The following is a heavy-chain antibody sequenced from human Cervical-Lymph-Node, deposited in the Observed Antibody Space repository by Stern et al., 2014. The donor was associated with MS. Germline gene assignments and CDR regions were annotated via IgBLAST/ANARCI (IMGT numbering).Heavy chain of an antibody. V-gene: IGHV6-1*01. J-gene: IGHJ4*02. Sequence: VQLQQSGPGLVRPSQTLSLTCAISGDSVSSHSAAWNWLRQSPSRGLEWLGRPDYKSMLYTDDAGSVKSRIPITPDTSNNQFSLQRNCVTPEDTAIYYCARALWWDFLTAGRLDSWGQGTLVTVSS. CDR3: ARALWWDFLTAGRLDS. CDR1: GDSVSSHSAA. CDR2: PDYKSMLYT. D-gene: IGHD2-21*01.